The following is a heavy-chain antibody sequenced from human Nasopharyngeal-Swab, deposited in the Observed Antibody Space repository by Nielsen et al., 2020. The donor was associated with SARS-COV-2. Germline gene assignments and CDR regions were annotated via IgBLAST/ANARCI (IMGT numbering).Heavy chain of an antibody. CDR1: GYTFTGYY. J-gene: IGHJ6*02. D-gene: IGHD1-1*01. Sequence: ASVKVSCKASGYTFTGYYMHWVRQAPGQGLEWMGWINPNSGGTNYAQKFQGRVTMTRDTSISTAYMELRRLRSDDTAVYYCANENCDRRYYYYGMDVWGQGTTVTVSS. V-gene: IGHV1-2*02. CDR3: ANENCDRRYYYYGMDV. CDR2: INPNSGGT.